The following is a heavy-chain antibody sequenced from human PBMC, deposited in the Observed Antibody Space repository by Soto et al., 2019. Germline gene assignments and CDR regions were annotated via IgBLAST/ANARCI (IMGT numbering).Heavy chain of an antibody. CDR2: IKNKANSYTT. D-gene: IGHD6-19*01. J-gene: IGHJ4*02. Sequence: EVQLVESGGGLVQPEGSLRLSCAASGFTFSDHYMDWVRQAPGKGLEWVGRIKNKANSYTTEYAEPVKGRFIISRDDSKNSVFLQMNRLKTDDTAVYYCTRVRRGSSCSADYWGQGILVTVSS. CDR3: TRVRRGSSCSADY. V-gene: IGHV3-72*01. CDR1: GFTFSDHY.